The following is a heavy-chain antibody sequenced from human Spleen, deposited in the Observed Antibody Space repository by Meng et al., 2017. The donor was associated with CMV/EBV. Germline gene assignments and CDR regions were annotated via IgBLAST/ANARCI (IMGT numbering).Heavy chain of an antibody. D-gene: IGHD3-22*01. CDR2: IYYSGST. J-gene: IGHJ4*02. CDR3: ARDMIVSGAFDY. Sequence: VHRQESGPGLVKPSQTLSLTCTVSGGSLSSGDYYWGWIRQPPGKGLEWIGYIYYSGSTYYNPSLKSRVTISVDTSKNQFSLKLSSVTAADTAVYYCARDMIVSGAFDYWGQGTLVTVSS. V-gene: IGHV4-30-4*08. CDR1: GGSLSSGDYY.